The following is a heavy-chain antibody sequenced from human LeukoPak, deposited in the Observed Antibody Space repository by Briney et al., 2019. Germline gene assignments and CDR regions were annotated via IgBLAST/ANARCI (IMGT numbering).Heavy chain of an antibody. D-gene: IGHD4-11*01. J-gene: IGHJ3*01. CDR2: IIPILGVA. CDR1: GGTFSSYA. CDR3: ARQMTAITTYDAFDL. Sequence: SVKVSCKASGGTFSSYAISWVRQAPGQGLEWMGRIIPILGVANYAQKFQGRVTITADKSTSTAYMELSSLRSEDAAVYYCARQMTAITTYDAFDLWGQGTMVTVSS. V-gene: IGHV1-69*04.